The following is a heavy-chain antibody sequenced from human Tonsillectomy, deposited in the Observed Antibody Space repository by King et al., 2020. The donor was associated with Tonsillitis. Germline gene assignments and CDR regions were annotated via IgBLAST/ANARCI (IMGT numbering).Heavy chain of an antibody. CDR2: IYYSGYT. V-gene: IGHV4-39*02. J-gene: IGHJ4*02. CDR3: VRLYSVTLHFDY. D-gene: IGHD2-15*01. Sequence: QLQESGPGLVKPSETLSLTCTVSGGSINSNSYYWGWIRQPPGKGLEWIGSIYYSGYTYYNPSLKSRVTISVNTSKNHFSLKLSSVTAADTAVYYCVRLYSVTLHFDYWGQGTLVTVSS. CDR1: GGSINSNSYY.